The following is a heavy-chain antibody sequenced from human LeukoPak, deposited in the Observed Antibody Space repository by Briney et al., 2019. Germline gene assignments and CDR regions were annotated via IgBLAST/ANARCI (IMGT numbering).Heavy chain of an antibody. CDR3: ARDATRGGDFDY. J-gene: IGHJ4*02. CDR1: GFTFSSHT. Sequence: GGSLRLSCAASGFTFSSHTMNWVRQAPGKGLEWVSSISRSSSYISYADSVKGRFTISRDNAKNSLYLQMNSLRAEDTAVYYCARDATRGGDFDYWGQGTLVTVSS. V-gene: IGHV3-21*01. CDR2: ISRSSSYI. D-gene: IGHD3-16*01.